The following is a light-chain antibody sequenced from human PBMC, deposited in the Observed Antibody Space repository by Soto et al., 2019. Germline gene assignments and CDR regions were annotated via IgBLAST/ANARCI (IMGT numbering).Light chain of an antibody. CDR2: GAS. V-gene: IGKV3-15*01. J-gene: IGKJ5*01. CDR1: QSVSSY. CDR3: QQYNGWPIIT. Sequence: EIVLTQSPATLSLSPGERATLSCRGSQSVSSYLAWFQQKPGQAPRLFXFGASTRANGIPARFSGSGSGTELTLTISSLQSEDFAVYYGQQYNGWPIITFGQGTRLEIK.